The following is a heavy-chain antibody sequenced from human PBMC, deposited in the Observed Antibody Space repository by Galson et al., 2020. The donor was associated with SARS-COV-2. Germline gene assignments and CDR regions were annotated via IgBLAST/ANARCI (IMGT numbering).Heavy chain of an antibody. CDR3: ARDHRSGFGELLYYWFDP. CDR1: GFTFSSYA. Sequence: QAGGSLRLSCAASGFTFSSYAMHWVRQAPGKGLEWVAVISYDGSNKYYADSVKGRFTISRDNSKNTLYLQMNSLRAEDTAVYYCARDHRSGFGELLYYWFDPWGQGTLVTVSS. V-gene: IGHV3-30-3*01. CDR2: ISYDGSNK. J-gene: IGHJ5*02. D-gene: IGHD3-10*01.